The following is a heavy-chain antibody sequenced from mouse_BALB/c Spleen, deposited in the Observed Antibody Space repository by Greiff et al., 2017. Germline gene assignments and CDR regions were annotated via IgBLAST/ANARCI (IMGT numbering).Heavy chain of an antibody. CDR2: ISSGGSYT. D-gene: IGHD1-1*01. J-gene: IGHJ2*01. CDR3: ARVLLRPYYFDY. CDR1: GFTFSSYA. V-gene: IGHV5-9-4*01. Sequence: EVKLMESGGGLVKPGGSLKLSCAASGFTFSSYAMSWVRQSPEKRLEWVAEISSGGSYTYYPDTVTGRFTISRDNAKNTLYLEMSSLRSEDTAMYYCARVLLRPYYFDYWGQGTTLTVSS.